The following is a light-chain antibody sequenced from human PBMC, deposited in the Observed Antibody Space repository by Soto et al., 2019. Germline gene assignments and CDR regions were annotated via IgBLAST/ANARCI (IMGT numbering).Light chain of an antibody. V-gene: IGLV1-44*01. CDR3: AAWDDSLNGPGV. CDR2: SNN. CDR1: SSNIGSNT. J-gene: IGLJ2*01. Sequence: QSALTQPPSASGTPGQRVTISCSGSSSNIGSNTVNWNQQLPGTAPKLLIYSNNQRPSGVPDRFSGSKSGTSASLAISGLQSEDEADYYCAAWDDSLNGPGVFGGGTKLTVL.